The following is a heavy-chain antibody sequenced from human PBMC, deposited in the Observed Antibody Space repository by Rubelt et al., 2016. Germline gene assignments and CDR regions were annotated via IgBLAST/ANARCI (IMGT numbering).Heavy chain of an antibody. CDR3: ARDPDTAMVGGDAFDI. J-gene: IGHJ3*02. Sequence: QVQLQESGPGLVKPSQTLSLTCTVSGGSISSGGYYWSWIRQHPGKGLEWIGYIYYSGSTYYNHPLKVRFTISVDTSKNQFSLKLSSWTAADTAVYYCARDPDTAMVGGDAFDIWGQGTMVTVSS. D-gene: IGHD5-18*01. CDR2: IYYSGST. CDR1: GGSISSGGYY. V-gene: IGHV4-31*03.